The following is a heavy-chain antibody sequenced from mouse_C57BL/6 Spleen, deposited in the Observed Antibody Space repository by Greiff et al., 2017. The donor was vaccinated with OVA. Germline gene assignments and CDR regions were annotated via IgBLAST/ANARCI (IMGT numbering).Heavy chain of an antibody. D-gene: IGHD3-2*02. Sequence: QVQLQQPGAELVMPGASVKLSCKASGYTFTSYWMHWVKQRPGQGLEWIGEIDPSDSYTNYNQKFKGKSTLTVDKSSSTAYMQLSSLTSEDSAVYYCARRGNSSGYVGGFAYWGQGTLVTVSA. V-gene: IGHV1-69*01. CDR1: GYTFTSYW. J-gene: IGHJ3*01. CDR3: ARRGNSSGYVGGFAY. CDR2: IDPSDSYT.